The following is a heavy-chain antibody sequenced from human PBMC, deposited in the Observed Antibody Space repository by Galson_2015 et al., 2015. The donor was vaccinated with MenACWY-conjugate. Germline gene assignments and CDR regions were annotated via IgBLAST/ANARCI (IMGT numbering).Heavy chain of an antibody. CDR2: ISGSGDST. CDR3: AKGIRTGNRNAFDV. Sequence: SLRLSCAASGSTLSSYAMSWVRQAPAKGLEWVSVISGSGDSTYHADFVKGRFNISRDNSKNTVYLQMNSLRAEDTAVYYCAKGIRTGNRNAFDVWGQGTMVTDSS. CDR1: GSTLSSYA. D-gene: IGHD1-14*01. J-gene: IGHJ3*01. V-gene: IGHV3-23*01.